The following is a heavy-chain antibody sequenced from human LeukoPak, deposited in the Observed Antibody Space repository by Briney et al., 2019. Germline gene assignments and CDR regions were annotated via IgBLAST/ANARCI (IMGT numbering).Heavy chain of an antibody. V-gene: IGHV4-31*03. Sequence: PSQTLSLTCTVSGGPISSGAYYWSWIRQHPGKGLEWIGYIHYSGSTYYIPSLKSRVTISVDTSKKQFYLKVNSVTATDTAVYYCASSETVMRTWGQGTLVTVSS. D-gene: IGHD3-16*01. CDR1: GGPISSGAYY. J-gene: IGHJ5*02. CDR2: IHYSGST. CDR3: ASSETVMRT.